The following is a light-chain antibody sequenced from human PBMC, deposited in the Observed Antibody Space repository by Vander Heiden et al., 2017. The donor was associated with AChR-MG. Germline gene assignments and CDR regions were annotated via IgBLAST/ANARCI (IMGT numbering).Light chain of an antibody. CDR3: QQRSNWPLGT. CDR2: DAS. V-gene: IGKV3-11*01. Sequence: EIVLTQSPATLSLSPGERATLSCRASQSVSSYLAWYQQKPGQAPRLLIYDASNRATGIPARFSGSGYGTDFTLTISSLEPEDFAVYYCQQRSNWPLGTFGQRTKLEIK. J-gene: IGKJ2*01. CDR1: QSVSSY.